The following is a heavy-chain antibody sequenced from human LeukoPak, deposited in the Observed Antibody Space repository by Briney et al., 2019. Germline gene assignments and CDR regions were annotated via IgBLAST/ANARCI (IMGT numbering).Heavy chain of an antibody. V-gene: IGHV4-4*07. CDR2: IYTTGST. Sequence: SEALSLXCSVSGGSISSYYWSWIRQPAGKGLEWIGRIYTTGSTDYNPPLKSRVTMSVDTSKNQFSLNLSSVTAADTAVYYCARDVRGWSGFDYWGQGTLVTVSS. J-gene: IGHJ4*02. D-gene: IGHD3-3*01. CDR1: GGSISSYY. CDR3: ARDVRGWSGFDY.